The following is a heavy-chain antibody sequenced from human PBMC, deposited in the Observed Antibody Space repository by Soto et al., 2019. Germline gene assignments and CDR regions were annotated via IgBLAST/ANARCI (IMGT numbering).Heavy chain of an antibody. CDR2: IIPILGIA. D-gene: IGHD3-3*01. J-gene: IGHJ4*02. CDR1: GGTFSSYT. Sequence: QVQLVQSGAEVKKPGSSVKVSCKASGGTFSSYTISWVRQAPGQGLEWMGRIIPILGIANYAQKFQGRVTITADKSTSKAYMELSSLRSEDTAVYYCARETDGGNYEDYWGQGTLVTVSS. V-gene: IGHV1-69*08. CDR3: ARETDGGNYEDY.